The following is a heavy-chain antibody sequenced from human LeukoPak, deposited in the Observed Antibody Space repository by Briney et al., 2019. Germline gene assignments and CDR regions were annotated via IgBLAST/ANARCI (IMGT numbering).Heavy chain of an antibody. V-gene: IGHV3-53*01. CDR3: ARDGEGTWAFDI. Sequence: GGSLRLSCAASGFTVSSNYMSWVRQAPGKGLDWVSVIYTGGNTYYADSVKGRFTISRDNSKNTLYLQMSSLRAEDTAVYYCARDGEGTWAFDIWGQGTMVTVSS. CDR1: GFTVSSNY. D-gene: IGHD1-1*01. J-gene: IGHJ3*02. CDR2: IYTGGNT.